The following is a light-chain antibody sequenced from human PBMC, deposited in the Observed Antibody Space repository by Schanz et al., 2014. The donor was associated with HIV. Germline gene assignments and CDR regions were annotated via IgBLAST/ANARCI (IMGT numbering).Light chain of an antibody. V-gene: IGLV1-47*01. CDR2: TNN. CDR3: QSYDSSLSGIL. J-gene: IGLJ2*01. Sequence: QSVLTQPPSASGTPGQRVTISCSGSSSNIGSNYAYWYQHLPGTAPKLLIYTNNQRPSGVPDRFSGSKSGTSASLAITGLQADDEADYYCQSYDSSLSGILFGGGTKLTVL. CDR1: SSNIGSNY.